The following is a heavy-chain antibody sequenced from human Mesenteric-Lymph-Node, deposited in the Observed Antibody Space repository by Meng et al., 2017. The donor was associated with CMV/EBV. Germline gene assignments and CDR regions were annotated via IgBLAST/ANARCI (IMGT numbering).Heavy chain of an antibody. CDR2: ISSSSSTI. D-gene: IGHD1-26*01. Sequence: LSLTCAASGFTFSSYSMNWVRQAPGKGLEWVSYISSSSSTIYYADSVKGRFTISRDNAKNSLYLQMNSLRAEDTAVYYCARISYGRASMDVWGQGTTVTVSS. CDR1: GFTFSSYS. CDR3: ARISYGRASMDV. J-gene: IGHJ6*02. V-gene: IGHV3-48*04.